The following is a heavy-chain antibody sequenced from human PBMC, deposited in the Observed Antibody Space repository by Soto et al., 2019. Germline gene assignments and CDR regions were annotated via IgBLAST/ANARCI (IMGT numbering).Heavy chain of an antibody. CDR1: GGSISSGGYY. D-gene: IGHD3-3*01. Sequence: KPSETLSLTCTVSGGSISSGGYYWSWIRQHPGKGLEWIGYVYYSGSTYYNPSLKSRVTISVDTSKNQFSLKLSSVTAADTAVYYCARDRRGIWSGYYSTYAFDIWGQGTMVTVSS. CDR3: ARDRRGIWSGYYSTYAFDI. V-gene: IGHV4-31*03. CDR2: VYYSGST. J-gene: IGHJ3*02.